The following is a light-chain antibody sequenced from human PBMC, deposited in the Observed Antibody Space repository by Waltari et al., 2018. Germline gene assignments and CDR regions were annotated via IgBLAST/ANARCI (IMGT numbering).Light chain of an antibody. J-gene: IGLJ3*02. CDR3: AAWDDSLSGSV. Sequence: QSVLTQPPSASGTPGQRVTISCSGSSSNSGSNYVYWYQQLQGTAPKLLIYRNNQRPSGVPDRFSGSKSGTSASLAISGLRSENEADYYCAAWDDSLSGSVFGGGTKLTVL. V-gene: IGLV1-47*01. CDR1: SSNSGSNY. CDR2: RNN.